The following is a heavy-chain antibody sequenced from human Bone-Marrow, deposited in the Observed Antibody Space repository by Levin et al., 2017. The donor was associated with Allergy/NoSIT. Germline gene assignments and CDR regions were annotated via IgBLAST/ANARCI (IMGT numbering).Heavy chain of an antibody. D-gene: IGHD6-13*01. V-gene: IGHV3-21*01. CDR1: GFTFSSYS. CDR3: ARDPAQQQLVYYYYYGMDV. Sequence: GGSLRLSCAASGFTFSSYSMNWVRQAPGKGLEWVSSISSSSSYIYYADSVKGRFTISRANAKNSLYLQMNSLRAEDTAVYYCARDPAQQQLVYYYYYGMDVWGQGTTVTVAS. CDR2: ISSSSSYI. J-gene: IGHJ6*02.